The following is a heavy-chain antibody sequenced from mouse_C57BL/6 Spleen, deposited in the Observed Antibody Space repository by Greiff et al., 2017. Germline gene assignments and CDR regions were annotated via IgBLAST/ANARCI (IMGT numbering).Heavy chain of an antibody. J-gene: IGHJ3*01. Sequence: VQLQQSGPGLVKPSQSLSLTCSVTGYSITSGYYWNWIRQFPGNKLEWMGYISYDGSNNYNPTLKNRISITRDTSKNQFFLKLNSVTTEDTATYYCARDRNDGSSYWFAYWGQGTLVTVSA. V-gene: IGHV3-6*01. D-gene: IGHD1-1*01. CDR2: ISYDGSN. CDR1: GYSITSGYY. CDR3: ARDRNDGSSYWFAY.